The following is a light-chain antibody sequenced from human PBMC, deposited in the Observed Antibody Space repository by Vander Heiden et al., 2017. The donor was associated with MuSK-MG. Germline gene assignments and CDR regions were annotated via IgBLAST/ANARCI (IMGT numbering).Light chain of an antibody. CDR2: DAS. V-gene: IGKV3-20*01. Sequence: EIVLPQSPGTLSLSPGERATLSCRASQSVSSSYLAWYQQKPGQAPRHLIYDASSRATGIPARFSGSGSGTDFTLTISRLEPEDFAVYYCQQYGSSPNTFGQGTKLEIK. CDR3: QQYGSSPNT. J-gene: IGKJ2*01. CDR1: QSVSSSY.